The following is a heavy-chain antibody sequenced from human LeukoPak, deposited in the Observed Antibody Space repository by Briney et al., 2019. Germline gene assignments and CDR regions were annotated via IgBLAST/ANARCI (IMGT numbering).Heavy chain of an antibody. CDR1: GGSFSSYY. CDR2: IYYSGST. J-gene: IGHJ4*02. Sequence: SETLSLTCAVYGGSFSSYYWSWIRQPPGKGLEWIGYIYYSGSTNYNPSLKSRVTISVDTSKNQFSLKLSSVTAADTAVYYCARVSGSYDTPDYWGQGTLVTVSS. D-gene: IGHD1-26*01. V-gene: IGHV4-59*08. CDR3: ARVSGSYDTPDY.